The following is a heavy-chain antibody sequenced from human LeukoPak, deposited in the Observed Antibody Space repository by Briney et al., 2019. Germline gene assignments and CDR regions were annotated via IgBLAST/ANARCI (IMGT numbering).Heavy chain of an antibody. J-gene: IGHJ6*03. CDR1: GGSISSYY. Sequence: PSETLSLTCTVSGGSISSYYWSWIRQPPGKGLEWIGYIYTSGSTNYNPSLKSRVTISVDTSKNQFSLKLSSVTAADTAVYYCAGSSQRYYYYYMDVWGKGTTVTVSS. V-gene: IGHV4-4*09. CDR2: IYTSGST. CDR3: AGSSQRYYYYYMDV. D-gene: IGHD2-15*01.